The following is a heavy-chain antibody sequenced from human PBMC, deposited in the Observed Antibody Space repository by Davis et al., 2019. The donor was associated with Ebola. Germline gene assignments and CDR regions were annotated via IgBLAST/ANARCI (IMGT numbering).Heavy chain of an antibody. CDR2: ISGSGGNT. Sequence: SCADSVITFSSYAMTWVRQAPGKGLEWVSAISGSGGNTYYADSVKGRFTISRDDAKNTLYLQMNSLRPEDTAVYFCVRGAVSNYFDHWGQGTLVTVSS. CDR3: VRGAVSNYFDH. J-gene: IGHJ4*02. D-gene: IGHD4/OR15-4a*01. CDR1: VITFSSYA. V-gene: IGHV3-23*01.